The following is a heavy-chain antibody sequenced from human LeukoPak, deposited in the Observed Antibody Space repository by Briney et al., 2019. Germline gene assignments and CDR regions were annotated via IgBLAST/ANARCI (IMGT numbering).Heavy chain of an antibody. CDR3: AKDAPVNIVVVPAANS. CDR1: GFTFSSYA. V-gene: IGHV3-23*01. J-gene: IGHJ4*02. Sequence: GGSLRLSCAASGFTFSSYAMRWVRQAPGKGLEWASAISGSGGSTYYADSVKGRFTISRDNSKNTLYLQMNSLRAEDTAVYYCAKDAPVNIVVVPAANSWGQGTLVTVSS. D-gene: IGHD2-2*01. CDR2: ISGSGGST.